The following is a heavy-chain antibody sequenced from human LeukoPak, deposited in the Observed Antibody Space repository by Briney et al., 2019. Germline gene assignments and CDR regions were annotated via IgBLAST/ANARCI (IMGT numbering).Heavy chain of an antibody. D-gene: IGHD5/OR15-5a*01. CDR1: GGSFSGYY. CDR2: INHSGST. Sequence: SETLSLTCAVYGGSFSGYYWSWIRQPPGKGLEWIGEINHSGSTNYNPSLKSRVTISVDTSKNQFSLKLSSVTAADTAVYYCARGQSVDYWGQGTLVTVSS. CDR3: ARGQSVDY. J-gene: IGHJ4*02. V-gene: IGHV4-34*01.